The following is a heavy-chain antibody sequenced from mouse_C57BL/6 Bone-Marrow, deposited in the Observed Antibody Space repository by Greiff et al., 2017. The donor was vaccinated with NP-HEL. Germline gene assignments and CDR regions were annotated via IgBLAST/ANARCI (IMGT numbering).Heavy chain of an antibody. Sequence: EVQGVESGGGLVQPGGSLKLSCAASGFTFSDYYMYWVRQTPEKRLEWVAYISNGGGSTYYPDTVKGRFTISRDNAKNTLYLQLSRLKSEDTAMYYGARQHYYYYGSRGAMDYWGQGTSVTVAS. V-gene: IGHV5-12*01. J-gene: IGHJ4*01. CDR2: ISNGGGST. CDR3: ARQHYYYYGSRGAMDY. D-gene: IGHD1-1*01. CDR1: GFTFSDYY.